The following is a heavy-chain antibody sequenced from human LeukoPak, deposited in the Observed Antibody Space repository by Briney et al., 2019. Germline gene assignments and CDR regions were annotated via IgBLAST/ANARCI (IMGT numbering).Heavy chain of an antibody. J-gene: IGHJ3*02. D-gene: IGHD6-6*01. CDR1: GGSFSGYS. CDR3: ARRGGLVDTFDI. CDR2: MSHSGYP. V-gene: IGHV4-34*01. Sequence: SETLSLTCAVYGGSFSGYSWTWIRQPPGKGLEWIGEMSHSGYPNYNPSLKSRVAISVDTSKNQFSLNLTSVTAADTAMYYCARRGGLVDTFDIWGQGTMVTVSS.